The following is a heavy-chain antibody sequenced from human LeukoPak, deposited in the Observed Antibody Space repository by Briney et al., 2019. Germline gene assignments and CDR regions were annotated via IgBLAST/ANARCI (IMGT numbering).Heavy chain of an antibody. CDR1: GFTFDDYA. Sequence: PGGSLRLSCAASGFTFDDYAMHWVRQAPGKGLEWVSGISWNSGSIGYADSVKGRFTISRDNAKNSLYLQMNSLRAEDTAVYYCARGGLYHYSGTSGDYWGQGTLVTVSS. J-gene: IGHJ4*02. V-gene: IGHV3-9*01. CDR3: ARGGLYHYSGTSGDY. D-gene: IGHD1-26*01. CDR2: ISWNSGSI.